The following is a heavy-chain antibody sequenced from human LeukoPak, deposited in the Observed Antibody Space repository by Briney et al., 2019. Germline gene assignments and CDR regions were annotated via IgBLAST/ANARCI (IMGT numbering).Heavy chain of an antibody. CDR3: ATSSPRITTIVVVPGAFDI. Sequence: PGGSLRLSCAASGFTLSKYRMNWVPQAPGKGLEWVAFIRYDGSNKYYADSVRGRFTISRDNSKNTLYLQMNSLRAEDTAVYYCATSSPRITTIVVVPGAFDIWGQGTMVTVSS. J-gene: IGHJ3*02. V-gene: IGHV3-30*02. CDR2: IRYDGSNK. CDR1: GFTLSKYR. D-gene: IGHD3-22*01.